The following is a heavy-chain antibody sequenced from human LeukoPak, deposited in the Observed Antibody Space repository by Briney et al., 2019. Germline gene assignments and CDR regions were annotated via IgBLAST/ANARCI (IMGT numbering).Heavy chain of an antibody. CDR3: ARITVRGVEDDY. CDR1: GFTFSSYA. V-gene: IGHV3-30-3*01. Sequence: GRSLRLSCAASGFTFSSYAMHWVRQAPGKGLEWVAVISYDGSNKYYADSVKGRFTISRDNSKNTLYLQMNSLRAEDTAVYYCARITVRGVEDDYWGQGTLVTVSS. D-gene: IGHD3-10*01. J-gene: IGHJ4*02. CDR2: ISYDGSNK.